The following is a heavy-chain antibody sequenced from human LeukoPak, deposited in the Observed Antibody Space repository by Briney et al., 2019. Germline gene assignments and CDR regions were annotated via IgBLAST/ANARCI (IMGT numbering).Heavy chain of an antibody. J-gene: IGHJ4*02. CDR3: AKDRYTGSYSYYFDY. D-gene: IGHD1-26*01. CDR1: GFTFSNYA. Sequence: GGFLRLSCAASGFTFSNYAMSWVRQAPGKGLEWASSISGSGGNTYYADSVKGRFTISRDNSKDTLYLQMNGLRGEDTAVYYCAKDRYTGSYSYYFDYWGQGTLVTVSS. V-gene: IGHV3-23*01. CDR2: ISGSGGNT.